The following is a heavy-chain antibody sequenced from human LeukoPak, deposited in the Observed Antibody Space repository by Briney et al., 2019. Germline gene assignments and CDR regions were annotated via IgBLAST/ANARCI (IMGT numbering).Heavy chain of an antibody. CDR1: GFTFSSYS. CDR3: ARDLAYSSGWYRWYFDY. Sequence: PGGPLRLSCAASGFTFSSYSMNWVRQAPGKGLEWVSSISSNSSYIYYADSVKGRFTISRDNAKNSLYLHMNSLRAEDTAVYYCARDLAYSSGWYRWYFDYWGQGTLVTVSS. CDR2: ISSNSSYI. V-gene: IGHV3-21*01. J-gene: IGHJ4*02. D-gene: IGHD6-19*01.